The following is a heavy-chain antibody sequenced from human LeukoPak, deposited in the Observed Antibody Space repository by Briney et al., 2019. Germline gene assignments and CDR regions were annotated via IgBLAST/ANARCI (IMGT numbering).Heavy chain of an antibody. CDR2: IYHSGST. CDR3: ARGGGYDSLSWFDP. D-gene: IGHD5-12*01. Sequence: SETLSLTCAVYGGSFSGYYWSWIRQPPGKGLEWIGYIYHSGSTYYNPSLKSRVTISVDRSKNQFSLKLSSVTAADTAVYYCARGGGYDSLSWFDPWGQGTLVTVSS. J-gene: IGHJ5*02. V-gene: IGHV4-34*01. CDR1: GGSFSGYY.